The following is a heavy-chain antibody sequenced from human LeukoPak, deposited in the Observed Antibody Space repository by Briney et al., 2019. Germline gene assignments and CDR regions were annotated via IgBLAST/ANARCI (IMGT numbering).Heavy chain of an antibody. V-gene: IGHV3-66*01. J-gene: IGHJ3*02. D-gene: IGHD1-26*01. CDR2: IYKVGNT. CDR3: ARGLVVGGTGVWAFDI. CDR1: GFTVSNNY. Sequence: GGSLRLSCAASGFTVSNNYMSWVRHAPRYGLEWVSVIYKVGNTFYADFVKGRFTISRDNSKNTLYLQMNSLRAEDTALYYCARGLVVGGTGVWAFDIWGQGTMVTVSS.